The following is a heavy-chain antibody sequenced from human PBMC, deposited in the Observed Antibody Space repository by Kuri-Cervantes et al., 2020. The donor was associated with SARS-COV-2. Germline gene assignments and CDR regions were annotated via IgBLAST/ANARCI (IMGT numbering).Heavy chain of an antibody. V-gene: IGHV4-38-2*02. CDR1: GYSISSGYY. Sequence: GSLRLSCTVSGYSISSGYYWGWIRQPPGKGLEWSGCIYHSGSTYYNPSLKSRITISVDTSKNPFSLKLISVAAADTAVYYCARVGRAGPFDYWGQGTLVTVSS. CDR3: ARVGRAGPFDY. CDR2: IYHSGST. J-gene: IGHJ4*02. D-gene: IGHD6-13*01.